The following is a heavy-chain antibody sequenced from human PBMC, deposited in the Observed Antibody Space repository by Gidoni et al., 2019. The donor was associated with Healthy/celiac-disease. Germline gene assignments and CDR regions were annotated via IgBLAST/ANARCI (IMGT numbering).Heavy chain of an antibody. J-gene: IGHJ3*02. Sequence: QLQLVESGGVLVKPGGSLRLSCSAPGFTFSAYYISWIRQAPGKGLELVSYISSSGSTIYYADSVKGRFTISRDNAKNSLYLQMNSLRAEDTAVYYCARRRRAYYYGSGSSDAFDIWGRGTMVTVSS. CDR2: ISSSGSTI. CDR3: ARRRRAYYYGSGSSDAFDI. V-gene: IGHV3-11*01. D-gene: IGHD3-10*01. CDR1: GFTFSAYY.